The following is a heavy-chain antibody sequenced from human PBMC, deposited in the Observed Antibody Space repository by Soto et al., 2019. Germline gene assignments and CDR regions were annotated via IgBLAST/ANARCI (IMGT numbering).Heavy chain of an antibody. CDR1: GGSISSGGYY. V-gene: IGHV4-31*03. CDR3: ASSPVTGIYYAMDV. Sequence: PSETLSLTCTVSGGSISSGGYYWSWIRQHPGKGLEWIGNIYYTGSTHYDPSLKSRITISLDTSKNQSSLKLSSVTAADTAVYYCASSPVTGIYYAMDVWGQGTTVTVSS. D-gene: IGHD6-19*01. CDR2: IYYTGST. J-gene: IGHJ6*02.